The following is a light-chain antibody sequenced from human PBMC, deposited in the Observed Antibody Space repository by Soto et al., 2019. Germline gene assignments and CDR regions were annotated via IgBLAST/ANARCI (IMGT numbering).Light chain of an antibody. V-gene: IGKV1-12*01. Sequence: DIQMTQSPSSVSASVGDRITITCRASQAIGGSLAWFQQKPGKAPQYLIQAASILQSGVPSRFSGSGSGTEFILTINNLQPEDFASYFCLQVYSFPRTFGLGTKVEI. J-gene: IGKJ1*01. CDR3: LQVYSFPRT. CDR1: QAIGGS. CDR2: AAS.